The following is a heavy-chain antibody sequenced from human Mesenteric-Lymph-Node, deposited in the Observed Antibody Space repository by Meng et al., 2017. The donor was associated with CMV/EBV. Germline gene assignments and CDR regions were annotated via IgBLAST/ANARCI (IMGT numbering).Heavy chain of an antibody. D-gene: IGHD6-13*01. Sequence: GGSLRLSCAASGFTFSSYWMHWVRQAPGKGLVWVSRSNSDGSSTSYADSVKGRFTISRDNAKNTLYLQMNSLRAEDTAVYYCARAGYSSSWDFDYWGQRTLVTVSS. CDR1: GFTFSSYW. CDR3: ARAGYSSSWDFDY. CDR2: SNSDGSST. J-gene: IGHJ4*02. V-gene: IGHV3-74*01.